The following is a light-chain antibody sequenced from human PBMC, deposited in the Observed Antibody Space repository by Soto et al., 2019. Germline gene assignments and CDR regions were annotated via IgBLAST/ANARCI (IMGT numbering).Light chain of an antibody. CDR2: EVS. CDR3: SSYTSSSTLLV. V-gene: IGLV2-14*01. Sequence: QSVLTQPASVSGSPGQSITISCTGTSSDVGGYNYVSWYQQHPGKAPKLMIYEVSTRPSGGSNRFSGSKSGNTASLTISGLQAEDEADYYCSSYTSSSTLLVFGGGTKLTVL. CDR1: SSDVGGYNY. J-gene: IGLJ2*01.